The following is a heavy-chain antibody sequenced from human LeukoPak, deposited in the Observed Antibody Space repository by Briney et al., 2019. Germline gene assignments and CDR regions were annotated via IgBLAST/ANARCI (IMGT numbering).Heavy chain of an antibody. CDR2: INPNSGGT. Sequence: ASVKVSCKASGYTFTGYYMHYVRQAPGQGLEWMGWINPNSGGTNYAQKFQGRVTMTRDTSITTAYMELSRLRSDDTAVYYCAREPLDPSYYMDVWGKGTTVTVSS. CDR3: AREPLDPSYYMDV. CDR1: GYTFTGYY. J-gene: IGHJ6*03. V-gene: IGHV1-2*02.